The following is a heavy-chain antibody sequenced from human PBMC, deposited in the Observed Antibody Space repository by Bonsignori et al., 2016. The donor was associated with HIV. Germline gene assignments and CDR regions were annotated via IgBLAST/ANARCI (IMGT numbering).Heavy chain of an antibody. CDR2: INSDGSST. V-gene: IGHV3-74*01. CDR1: GFTFSSYW. J-gene: IGHJ6*03. Sequence: GGSLRLSCAASGFTFSSYWMHWVRQAPGKGLVWVSRINSDGSSTSYADSVKGRFTISRDNAKNTLYLQMNSLRAEDTAVYYCARGVAAAGSYYYYYMDVWGKGPRSPSP. D-gene: IGHD6-13*01. CDR3: ARGVAAAGSYYYYYMDV.